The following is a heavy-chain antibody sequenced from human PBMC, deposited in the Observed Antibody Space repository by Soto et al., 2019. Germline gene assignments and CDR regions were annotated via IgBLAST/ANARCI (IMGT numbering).Heavy chain of an antibody. D-gene: IGHD3-10*01. CDR2: ISAFNGNT. CDR3: ARVYGSGSYIAFDI. Sequence: QVQLVQSGAEVRKPGASVKVSCKASGYTFTHYGISWVRQAPGQGLAWMGWISAFNGNTKYVENFQDRVTMTTDTSTNTSYLELRSLRSDDTAMYYCARVYGSGSYIAFDIWGQGTRVTVSS. J-gene: IGHJ3*02. CDR1: GYTFTHYG. V-gene: IGHV1-18*01.